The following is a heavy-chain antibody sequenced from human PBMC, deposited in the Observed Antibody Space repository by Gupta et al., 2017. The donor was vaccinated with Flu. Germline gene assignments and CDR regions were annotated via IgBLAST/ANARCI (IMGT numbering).Heavy chain of an antibody. CDR3: ARMGYTGFLAETDAFDM. J-gene: IGHJ3*02. Sequence: WIAWVRQMPGRGLEWMGIIYPGDSDVRYSPSFQGQVTISADKAISTAFLQWSSLKASDTAMYYCARMGYTGFLAETDAFDMWGQGTMVTVSS. V-gene: IGHV5-51*01. D-gene: IGHD5-12*01. CDR1: W. CDR2: IYPGDSDV.